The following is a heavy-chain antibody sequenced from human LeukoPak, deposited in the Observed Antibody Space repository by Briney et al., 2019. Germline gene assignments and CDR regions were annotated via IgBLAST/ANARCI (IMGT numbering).Heavy chain of an antibody. V-gene: IGHV3-21*01. D-gene: IGHD6-13*01. CDR2: ISSRSSSM. CDR1: GLTFSSYS. Sequence: PGGSLRLSCAASGLTFSSYSMNWVRQAPGKGLEWVSSISSRSSSMYYADSVKGRFTISRDNAKNSLYLQMNSLRAEDTAVYYCARGSSSWYYFDYWGQGTLVTVSS. J-gene: IGHJ4*02. CDR3: ARGSSSWYYFDY.